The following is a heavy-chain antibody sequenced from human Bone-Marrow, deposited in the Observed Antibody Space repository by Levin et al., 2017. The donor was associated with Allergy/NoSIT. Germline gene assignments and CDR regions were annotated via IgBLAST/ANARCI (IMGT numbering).Heavy chain of an antibody. V-gene: IGHV3-9*01. Sequence: PGGSLRLSCEASGFRFDDFAMHWVRQAPGKGLEWVSGVSWNSDSMRYADSVKGRFTISRDNARNSRYLQMNSLRPEDKAVYYCVKDLAAAGEHLTYFDYWGRGALVTVSS. J-gene: IGHJ4*01. CDR3: VKDLAAAGEHLTYFDY. CDR2: VSWNSDSM. CDR1: GFRFDDFA. D-gene: IGHD6-13*01.